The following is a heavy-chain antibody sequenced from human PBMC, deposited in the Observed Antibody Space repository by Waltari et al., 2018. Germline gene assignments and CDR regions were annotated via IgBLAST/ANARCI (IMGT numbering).Heavy chain of an antibody. CDR3: ARDRSSGSSPFDY. CDR2: IYHSGST. CDR1: GYSISSGYY. D-gene: IGHD1-26*01. J-gene: IGHJ4*02. V-gene: IGHV4-38-2*02. Sequence: QVQLQESGPGVVMPSHTLSLTCAVSGYSISSGYYGVCIRQPPGKGLEWIGSIYHSGSTYYNPSLKSRVTISVDTTKNQFSLKLSSVTAADTAVYYCARDRSSGSSPFDYWGQGTLVTVSS.